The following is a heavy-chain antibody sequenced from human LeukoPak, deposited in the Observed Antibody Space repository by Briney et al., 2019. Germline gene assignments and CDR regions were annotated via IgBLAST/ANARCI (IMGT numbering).Heavy chain of an antibody. Sequence: SETLSLTCAVYGGSFSGYYWSWIRQPPGKGLEWIGEINHSGSTNYNPSLKSRVTISVDTSKNQFSLNLSSVTAADTAVYYCARRTVTTLDFDYWGQGTLVTVSS. D-gene: IGHD4-17*01. CDR1: GGSFSGYY. J-gene: IGHJ4*02. V-gene: IGHV4-34*01. CDR2: INHSGST. CDR3: ARRTVTTLDFDY.